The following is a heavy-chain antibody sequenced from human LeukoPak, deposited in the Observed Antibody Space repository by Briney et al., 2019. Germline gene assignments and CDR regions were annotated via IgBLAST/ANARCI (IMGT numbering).Heavy chain of an antibody. CDR3: AREGSLGQQLPPDY. D-gene: IGHD6-13*01. Sequence: GGSLRLSCAASGFTFSSYWMHWVRQAPGKGLVWVSRVNSDGSSTTYADSVEGRFTISRDNAKNTLYLQMDSLRAEDTAVYYCAREGSLGQQLPPDYRGQGTLVTVSS. CDR2: VNSDGSST. J-gene: IGHJ4*02. CDR1: GFTFSSYW. V-gene: IGHV3-74*01.